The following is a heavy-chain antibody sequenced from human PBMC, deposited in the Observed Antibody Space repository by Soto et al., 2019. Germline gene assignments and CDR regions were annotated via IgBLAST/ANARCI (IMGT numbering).Heavy chain of an antibody. J-gene: IGHJ4*02. CDR2: IIPIFGTA. CDR1: GGTFSSYA. D-gene: IGHD3-22*01. V-gene: IGHV1-69*12. CDR3: ARGVKWGYYDSSGYYNY. Sequence: QVQLVQSGAEVKKPGSSVKVSCKASGGTFSSYAISWVRQAPGQGLEWMGGIIPIFGTANYAQKFQGRVTSTADESTSTAYMELSSLRSEDTAVYYCARGVKWGYYDSSGYYNYWGQGTLVTVSS.